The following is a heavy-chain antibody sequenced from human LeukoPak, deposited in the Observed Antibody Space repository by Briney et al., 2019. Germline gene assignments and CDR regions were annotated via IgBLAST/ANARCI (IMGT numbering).Heavy chain of an antibody. V-gene: IGHV1-18*01. CDR3: ARASYCSGGSCCSDY. D-gene: IGHD2-15*01. J-gene: IGHJ4*02. CDR2: ISAYNGNT. CDR1: GYTFTSYS. Sequence: GASVKVSCKSSGYTFTSYSIIWVRQVPGQGLEWMGWISAYNGNTIYAQKVKGRVTMTTDTSTSTAYMELRSLKSDDTAVYYCARASYCSGGSCCSDYWGQGTLVTVSS.